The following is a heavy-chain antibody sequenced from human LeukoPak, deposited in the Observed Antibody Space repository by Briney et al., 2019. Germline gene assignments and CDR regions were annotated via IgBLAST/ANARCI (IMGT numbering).Heavy chain of an antibody. J-gene: IGHJ4*02. CDR3: ARDWYHAIDY. Sequence: GGSLRLSCAASGFTFSSYGMHWVRQAPGKGLEWVAVISYDGSNKYYADSVKGRFTISRDNSKNTLYLQMNSLRAEDTAVYYCARDWYHAIDYWGQGTLVTVSS. D-gene: IGHD2-2*01. V-gene: IGHV3-30*03. CDR1: GFTFSSYG. CDR2: ISYDGSNK.